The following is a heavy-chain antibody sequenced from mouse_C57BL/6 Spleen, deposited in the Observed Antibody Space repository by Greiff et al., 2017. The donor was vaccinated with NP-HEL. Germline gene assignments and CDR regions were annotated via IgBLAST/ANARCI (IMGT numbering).Heavy chain of an antibody. CDR2: IRSKSSNYAT. V-gene: IGHV10-3*01. J-gene: IGHJ4*01. Sequence: EVQLVESGGGLVQPKGSLKLSCAASGFTFNTYAMHWVRQAPGKGLEWVARIRSKSSNYATYYADSVKDRFTTSRDDSQSLLYLQMNNLKTEDTAMEDCVRECGDGRYYYAMDYWGQGTSVTVSS. CDR1: GFTFNTYA. D-gene: IGHD1-1*01. CDR3: VRECGDGRYYYAMDY.